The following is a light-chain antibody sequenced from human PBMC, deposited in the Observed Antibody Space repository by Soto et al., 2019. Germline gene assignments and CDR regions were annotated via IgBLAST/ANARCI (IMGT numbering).Light chain of an antibody. CDR3: QQYGSSPRT. Sequence: EIVLTQSRGTLSLSPGERATLSCRASQSVSSSYLAWYQQKPGQAPRLLIYGASSRATGIPDRFSGSGSGTDFTLTISRLEPEDFAVYYCQQYGSSPRTFGPGTKVDIK. CDR2: GAS. J-gene: IGKJ3*01. V-gene: IGKV3-20*01. CDR1: QSVSSSY.